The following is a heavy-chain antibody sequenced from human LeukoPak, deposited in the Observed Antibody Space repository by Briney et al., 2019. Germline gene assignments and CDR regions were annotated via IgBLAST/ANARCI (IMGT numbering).Heavy chain of an antibody. CDR2: ISSSGGST. J-gene: IGHJ4*02. Sequence: PGGSLRLSCAASGLTFSSYAMNWVRQAPGRGLEWVSGISSSGGSTHYTDSVKGRFTISRDSSKNTLYLQMNSLRVEDTAVYYCAKLALAEYSGYDGDYWGQGTLVTVSS. D-gene: IGHD5-12*01. CDR3: AKLALAEYSGYDGDY. V-gene: IGHV3-23*01. CDR1: GLTFSSYA.